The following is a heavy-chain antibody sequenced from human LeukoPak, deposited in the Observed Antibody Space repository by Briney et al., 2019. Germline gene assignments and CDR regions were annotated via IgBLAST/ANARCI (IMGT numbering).Heavy chain of an antibody. D-gene: IGHD4-17*01. V-gene: IGHV3-21*01. CDR1: GFTFSSYS. Sequence: GGSLRLSCAASGFTFSSYSMNWVRQAPGKGLEWVSSISSSSSYVYYADSVKGRFTISRDNAKNSLYLQMNSLRAEDTAVYYCARQLNRDYGTNNWFDPWGQGTLVTVSS. J-gene: IGHJ5*02. CDR3: ARQLNRDYGTNNWFDP. CDR2: ISSSSSYV.